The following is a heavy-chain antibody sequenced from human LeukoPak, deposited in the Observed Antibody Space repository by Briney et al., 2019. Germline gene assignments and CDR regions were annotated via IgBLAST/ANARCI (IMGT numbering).Heavy chain of an antibody. J-gene: IGHJ4*02. D-gene: IGHD4-23*01. Sequence: TGGSLRLSCAASGFTFTSYNMHWVRQAPGKGLEWVASVRIGGTGPDKSYADSVKGRFTISRDNSKNTVHLQMNSLRSEDTAVYYCAKDGGGGNSYFDYWGQGTLVTVSS. CDR1: GFTFTSYN. V-gene: IGHV3-30*02. CDR2: VRIGGTGPDK. CDR3: AKDGGGGNSYFDY.